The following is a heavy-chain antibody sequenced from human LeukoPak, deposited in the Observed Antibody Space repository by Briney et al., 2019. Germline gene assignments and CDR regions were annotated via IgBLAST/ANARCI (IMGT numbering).Heavy chain of an antibody. V-gene: IGHV1-46*01. CDR2: INPSGGST. J-gene: IGHJ4*02. D-gene: IGHD3-3*01. Sequence: GASVKVSCKASGYTFTSYYMHWVRQAPGQGLEWMGIINPSGGSTSYAQKFQGRVTMTRDTSTSTVYMELSSLRSEDTALYYCAKPLYDLWATYFFDYWGQGSLVTVSS. CDR1: GYTFTSYY. CDR3: AKPLYDLWATYFFDY.